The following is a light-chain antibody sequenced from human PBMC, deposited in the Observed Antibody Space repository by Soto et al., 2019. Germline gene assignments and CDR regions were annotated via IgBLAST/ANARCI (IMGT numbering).Light chain of an antibody. CDR3: QSYDSSLSGVV. J-gene: IGLJ2*01. Sequence: QSVLTQPPSVSVAPGQRVTISCTGSSSNIGAGYDVHWYQQRPGTAPKLLIYGNNNRPSGVPDRFSGSKSGTSASLAITGVQAEDEADYYCQSYDSSLSGVVFGGGTQLTVL. CDR1: SSNIGAGYD. V-gene: IGLV1-40*01. CDR2: GNN.